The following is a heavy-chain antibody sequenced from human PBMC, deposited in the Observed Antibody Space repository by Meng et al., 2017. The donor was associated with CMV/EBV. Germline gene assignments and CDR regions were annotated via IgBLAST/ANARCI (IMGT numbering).Heavy chain of an antibody. CDR2: ISYDGSNK. D-gene: IGHD4-17*01. CDR1: GFTFSSYA. Sequence: GGSLRLSCAASGFTFSSYAMHWVRQAPGKGLEWVAVISYDGSNKYYADSVKGRFTISRDNAKNSLYLQMSSLRAEDTAVYYCARGVNPTVTTHWFDPWGQGALVTVSS. V-gene: IGHV3-30-3*01. CDR3: ARGVNPTVTTHWFDP. J-gene: IGHJ5*02.